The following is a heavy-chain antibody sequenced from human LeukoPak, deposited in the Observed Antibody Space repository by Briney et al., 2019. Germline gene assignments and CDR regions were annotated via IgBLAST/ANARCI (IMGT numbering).Heavy chain of an antibody. Sequence: SETLSLTCTLSGASISSYYWSWIRQPPGKGLEWIGFIYGRGSTNYNPSLKSRVTISLDTSKNQFSLKLNSVTAADTAVYYCAREDEWGNKTPNGHFDYWGQGALVTVSS. CDR1: GASISSYY. CDR2: IYGRGST. V-gene: IGHV4-59*01. D-gene: IGHD3-16*01. CDR3: AREDEWGNKTPNGHFDY. J-gene: IGHJ4*02.